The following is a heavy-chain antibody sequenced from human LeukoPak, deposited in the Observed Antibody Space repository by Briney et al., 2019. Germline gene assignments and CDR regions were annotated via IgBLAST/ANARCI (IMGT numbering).Heavy chain of an antibody. D-gene: IGHD2-2*01. J-gene: IGHJ4*02. V-gene: IGHV3-7*01. CDR3: ARGVMYQLLDS. Sequence: GGSLRLSCAASGFTFSSYAMSWVRQAPGKGLEWVANIKQDGSEKYYVDSVKGRFTISRDNAKNSLYLQMNSLRAEDTAVYCCARGVMYQLLDSWGQGTLVTVSS. CDR2: IKQDGSEK. CDR1: GFTFSSYA.